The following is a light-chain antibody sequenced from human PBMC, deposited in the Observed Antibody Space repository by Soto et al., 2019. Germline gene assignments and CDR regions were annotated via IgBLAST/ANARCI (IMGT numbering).Light chain of an antibody. Sequence: QTVVTQEPSLTVSPGRTVTLTCGSSTGAVTSGHYPYWFQQKPGQAPRTLIYDTSNKHSWTPARFSGSLLGGKAALTLSGAQPEDEAEYYCLLSYSGALYVFGTGTKLTVL. CDR1: TGAVTSGHY. CDR2: DTS. V-gene: IGLV7-46*01. CDR3: LLSYSGALYV. J-gene: IGLJ1*01.